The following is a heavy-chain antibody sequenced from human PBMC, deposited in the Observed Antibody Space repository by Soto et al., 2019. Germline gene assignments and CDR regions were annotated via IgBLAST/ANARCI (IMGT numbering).Heavy chain of an antibody. Sequence: LTCTVSGGSISSSSYYWGWIRQPPGKGLEWIGSIYYSGGTYYNPSLKSRVTISIDTSRNQFSLELRSVTAADTAVYYCARDKGYYHSGYWSTHGPFEYWGQGSLVTASS. V-gene: IGHV4-39*07. CDR2: IYYSGGT. CDR3: ARDKGYYHSGYWSTHGPFEY. J-gene: IGHJ4*02. CDR1: GGSISSSSYY. D-gene: IGHD3-9*01.